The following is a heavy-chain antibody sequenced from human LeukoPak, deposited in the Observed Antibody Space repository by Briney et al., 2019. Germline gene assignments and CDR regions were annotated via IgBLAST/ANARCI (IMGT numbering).Heavy chain of an antibody. D-gene: IGHD6-25*01. V-gene: IGHV4-34*01. Sequence: PSETLSLTCAVYGGSFSGYYWSWIRQPPGKGLEWIGEINHGGSTNYNPSLKSRVTISVDTSKNQFSLKLSSETAADTAVYYCARGGYWFDPWGQGTLVTVSS. CDR3: ARGGYWFDP. J-gene: IGHJ5*02. CDR1: GGSFSGYY. CDR2: INHGGST.